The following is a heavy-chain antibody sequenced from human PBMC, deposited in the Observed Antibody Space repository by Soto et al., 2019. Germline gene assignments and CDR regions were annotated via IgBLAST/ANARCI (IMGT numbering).Heavy chain of an antibody. D-gene: IGHD5-12*01. CDR3: ARGRDGCNYWGYGIDY. J-gene: IGHJ4*02. V-gene: IGHV3-30-3*01. CDR2: ISSDGSNK. CDR1: GFTFSSYA. Sequence: QVQLVESGGGVVQPGRSLRLSCAASGFTFSSYAIHWVRQAPGKGLEWVAVISSDGSNKYYADSVKGRFTISRVNSNNTGYLELNSVRAEDRAVYYCARGRDGCNYWGYGIDYWGRGTLVTVFS.